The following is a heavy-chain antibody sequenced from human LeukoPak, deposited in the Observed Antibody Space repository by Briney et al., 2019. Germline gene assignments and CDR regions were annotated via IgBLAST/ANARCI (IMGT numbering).Heavy chain of an antibody. CDR1: GFSLSGYW. D-gene: IGHD2-15*01. J-gene: IGHJ5*02. Sequence: GGSLRLSCVASGFSLSGYWMYWVRQAPGKGLMYISRNNGDGSTTNYADVVKGRFTMSRDNVKDTLYLQMNSLRVEDTAVYYCARDPRNVGLAPWGQGTLVTVSS. CDR2: NNGDGSTT. CDR3: ARDPRNVGLAP. V-gene: IGHV3-74*01.